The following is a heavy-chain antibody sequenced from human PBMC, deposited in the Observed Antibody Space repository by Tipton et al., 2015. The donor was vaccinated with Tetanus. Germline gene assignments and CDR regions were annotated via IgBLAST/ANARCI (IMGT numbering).Heavy chain of an antibody. D-gene: IGHD3-9*01. CDR1: GGTISSSSSY. J-gene: IGHJ4*02. Sequence: TLSLTCSVSGGTISSSSSYWGWIRQPPGKGLQWIGSIYETGRTYYNPSLKSRVTVSADTSKNYFSLKVTSVTAADTAVYYCARHSSLKALNYWGQGTLVTASS. V-gene: IGHV4-39*01. CDR2: IYETGRT. CDR3: ARHSSLKALNY.